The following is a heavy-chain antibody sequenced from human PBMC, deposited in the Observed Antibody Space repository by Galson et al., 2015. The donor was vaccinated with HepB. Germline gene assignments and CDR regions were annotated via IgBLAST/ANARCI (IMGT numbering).Heavy chain of an antibody. V-gene: IGHV1-3*01. D-gene: IGHD6-19*01. CDR3: ARGMRQWLDDY. Sequence: SVKVSCKASGYTFTSYAIHWVRQAPGQRLEWMGWINAGNGNTNYAQKLQGRVTMTTDTSTSTAYVELRSLRSDDTAVYYCARGMRQWLDDYWGQGTLVTVSS. CDR1: GYTFTSYA. CDR2: INAGNGNT. J-gene: IGHJ4*02.